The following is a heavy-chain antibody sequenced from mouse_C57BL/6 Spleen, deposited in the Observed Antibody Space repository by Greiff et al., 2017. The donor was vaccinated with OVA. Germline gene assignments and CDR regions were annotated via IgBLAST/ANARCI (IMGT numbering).Heavy chain of an antibody. V-gene: IGHV1-82*01. D-gene: IGHD2-3*01. J-gene: IGHJ4*01. Sequence: QVQLQQSGPELVKPGASVKISCKASGYAFSSSWMNWVKQRPGKGLEWIGRIYPGDGDTNYNGKFKGKATLTADKSSSTAYMQLSSLTSEDSAVYVCARAQILSGDYAMDYWGQGTSVTVSS. CDR1: GYAFSSSW. CDR3: ARAQILSGDYAMDY. CDR2: IYPGDGDT.